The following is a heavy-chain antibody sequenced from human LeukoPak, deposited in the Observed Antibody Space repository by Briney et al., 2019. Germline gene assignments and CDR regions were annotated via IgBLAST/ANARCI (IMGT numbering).Heavy chain of an antibody. V-gene: IGHV3-66*01. D-gene: IGHD6-13*01. CDR1: GFTVSSNY. J-gene: IGHJ4*02. Sequence: SGGSLRLSCAASGFTVSSNYMSWVRQAPGKGLEWVSVIYSGGSTYYADSVKGRFTISRDNSKNTLYLQMNSLRAEDTAVYYCAKVWSSSWFDYWGQGTLVTVSS. CDR3: AKVWSSSWFDY. CDR2: IYSGGST.